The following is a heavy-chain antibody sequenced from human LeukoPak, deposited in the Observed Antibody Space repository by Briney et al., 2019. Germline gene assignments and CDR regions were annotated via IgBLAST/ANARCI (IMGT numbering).Heavy chain of an antibody. J-gene: IGHJ4*02. CDR3: ATGRVVVISFNWDYFDY. CDR2: INHSGST. D-gene: IGHD3-22*01. Sequence: PSETLSLTCAVYGGSFSGYYWSWIRQPPGKGLEWIGEINHSGSTNYNPSLKSRVTISIDTSKNQFSLKLSSVTAADTAVYYCATGRVVVISFNWDYFDYWGQGTLVTVSS. V-gene: IGHV4-34*01. CDR1: GGSFSGYY.